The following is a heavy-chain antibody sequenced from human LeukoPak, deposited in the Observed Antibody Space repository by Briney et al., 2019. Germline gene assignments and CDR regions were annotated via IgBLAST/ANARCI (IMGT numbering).Heavy chain of an antibody. CDR3: ARDGGYCSSTSCYSNWFDP. CDR1: GYTFSSYG. Sequence: ASVKVSCKASGYTFSSYGISWVRQAPGQGLEWVGRINPYNGNTKYVQKFYDRVSMTTDTSTSTAYMELSSLRSEDTAVYYCARDGGYCSSTSCYSNWFDPWGQGTLVTVSS. CDR2: INPYNGNT. J-gene: IGHJ5*02. D-gene: IGHD2-2*01. V-gene: IGHV1-18*01.